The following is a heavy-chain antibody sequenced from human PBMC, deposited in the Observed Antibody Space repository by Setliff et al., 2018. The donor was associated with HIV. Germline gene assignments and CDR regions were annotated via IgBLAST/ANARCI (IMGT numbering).Heavy chain of an antibody. CDR1: GFSIGSGYY. V-gene: IGHV4-38-2*01. D-gene: IGHD3-16*01. Sequence: PSETLSLTCAVSGFSIGSGYYWGWIRQPPGKGLEYIGSVYYSGHVYYNPSLKSRVTMSVDTSKNQFSMKLSSVTAADTAGYFGARGGAVSADFDSWGQGTLVTVSS. CDR3: ARGGAVSADFDS. CDR2: VYYSGHV. J-gene: IGHJ5*01.